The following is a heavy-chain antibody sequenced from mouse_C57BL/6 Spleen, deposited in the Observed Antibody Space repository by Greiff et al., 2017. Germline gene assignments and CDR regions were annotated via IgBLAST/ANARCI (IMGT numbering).Heavy chain of an antibody. Sequence: EVQLQQSGPELVKPGASVKISCKASGYTFTDYYMNWVKQSHGKSLEWIGDINPNNGGTSYNQKFKGKATLTVDKSSSTAYMELRSLTSEDSAVYYCARGDDEGYAMDYWGQGTSVTVSS. J-gene: IGHJ4*01. CDR3: ARGDDEGYAMDY. CDR1: GYTFTDYY. D-gene: IGHD2-12*01. CDR2: INPNNGGT. V-gene: IGHV1-26*01.